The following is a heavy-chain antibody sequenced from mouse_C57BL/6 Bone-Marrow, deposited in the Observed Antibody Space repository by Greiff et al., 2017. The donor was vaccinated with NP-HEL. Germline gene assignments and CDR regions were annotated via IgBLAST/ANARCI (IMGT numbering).Heavy chain of an antibody. D-gene: IGHD1-1*01. CDR3: ARYSITTVVASYWYFDV. V-gene: IGHV14-3*01. Sequence: VQLQQSVAELVRPGASVKLPCTASGFNIKNTYMHWVKQRPEQGLEWIGRIDPANGNTKYAPKFQGKATITADTSSNTAYLQLSSLTSEDTAIYYCARYSITTVVASYWYFDVWGTGTTVTVSS. J-gene: IGHJ1*03. CDR2: IDPANGNT. CDR1: GFNIKNTY.